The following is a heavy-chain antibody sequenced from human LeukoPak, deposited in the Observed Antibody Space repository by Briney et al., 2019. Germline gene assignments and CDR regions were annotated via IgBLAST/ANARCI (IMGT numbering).Heavy chain of an antibody. CDR1: GFTFSSYA. V-gene: IGHV3-23*01. J-gene: IGHJ5*02. CDR2: ISGSGGST. CDR3: AKGAITIFGVALYNWFDP. D-gene: IGHD3-3*01. Sequence: PGGSLRLSCAASGFTFSSYAMSWVCQAPGKGLEWVSAISGSGGSTYYADSVKGRFTISRDNSKNTLYLQMNSLRAEDTAVYYCAKGAITIFGVALYNWFDPWGQGTLVTVSS.